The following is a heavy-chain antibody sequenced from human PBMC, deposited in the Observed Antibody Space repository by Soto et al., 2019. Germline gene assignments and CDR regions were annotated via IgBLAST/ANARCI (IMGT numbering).Heavy chain of an antibody. D-gene: IGHD1-26*01. CDR1: GFTFSSYA. Sequence: PGGSLRLSCAASGFTFSSYAMSWVRQAPGKGLEWVSTISGSGGSADHADSVKGRFTISRDNSKNTLYLQMNSLRAEDTAVYYCAKLGVSGSYTEYYYYGMDVWGQGTTVTVS. V-gene: IGHV3-23*01. CDR3: AKLGVSGSYTEYYYYGMDV. J-gene: IGHJ6*02. CDR2: ISGSGGSA.